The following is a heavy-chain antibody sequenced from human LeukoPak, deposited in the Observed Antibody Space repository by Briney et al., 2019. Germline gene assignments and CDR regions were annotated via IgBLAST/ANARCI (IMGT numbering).Heavy chain of an antibody. V-gene: IGHV3-7*04. J-gene: IGHJ4*02. CDR2: IKYDGSET. Sequence: GGSLRLSCAVSGFTFSSFWMSWVRQAPGKGLEWVANIKYDGSETNYMDSVKGRFIISRDNAKNSLYLQMNSLRVEDTAVYYCAKDPGYCSSSFCYTNYWGQGTLVTVSS. D-gene: IGHD2-2*02. CDR3: AKDPGYCSSSFCYTNY. CDR1: GFTFSSFW.